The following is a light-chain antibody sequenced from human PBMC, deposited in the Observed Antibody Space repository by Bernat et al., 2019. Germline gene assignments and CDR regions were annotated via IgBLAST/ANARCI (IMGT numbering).Light chain of an antibody. CDR3: CSYAGSPTSV. CDR2: EDT. Sequence: QSALTQPASVSGSPGQTITISCTGTSSDVGGYNLVPWYQQHPGKVPKLMLYEDTKRPSGVSNRFSGSKSGNTASLTISGLQAEDEADYYCCSYAGSPTSVLGIGTRSTVL. V-gene: IGLV2-23*01. CDR1: SSDVGGYNL. J-gene: IGLJ1*01.